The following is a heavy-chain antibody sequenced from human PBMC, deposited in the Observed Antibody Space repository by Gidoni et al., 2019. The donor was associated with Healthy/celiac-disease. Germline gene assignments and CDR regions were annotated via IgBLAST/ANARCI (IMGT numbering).Heavy chain of an antibody. CDR2: INHSGST. CDR1: GGSFSAYY. J-gene: IGHJ6*02. D-gene: IGHD1-26*01. Sequence: QVQLQQWGAGLLKPSETLSLTCAVYGGSFSAYYWSWIRQPPGKGLEWIGEINHSGSTNYNPSLKSRVTISVDTFKNQFSLKLSSVTAADTAVYYCARGIIVGATTGYYGMDVWGQGTTVTVSS. CDR3: ARGIIVGATTGYYGMDV. V-gene: IGHV4-34*01.